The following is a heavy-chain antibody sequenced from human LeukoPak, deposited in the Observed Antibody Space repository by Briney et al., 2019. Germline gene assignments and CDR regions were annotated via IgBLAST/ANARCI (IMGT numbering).Heavy chain of an antibody. Sequence: TGGSLRLSCAASGFTFSCYAMSWVRQAPGKGLEWVSAISAGGGVTYYADSLKGRFTISRDNAKNSVYLQMNSLRADDTAVYYCARVLNYFEYWGQGTLVTVSS. V-gene: IGHV3-23*01. CDR1: GFTFSCYA. CDR2: ISAGGGVT. CDR3: ARVLNYFEY. J-gene: IGHJ4*02.